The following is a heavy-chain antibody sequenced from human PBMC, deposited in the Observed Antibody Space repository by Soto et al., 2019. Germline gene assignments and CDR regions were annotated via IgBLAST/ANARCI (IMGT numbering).Heavy chain of an antibody. V-gene: IGHV4-30-2*01. J-gene: IGHJ5*02. D-gene: IGHD2-2*01. CDR2: MYDSGIT. CDR3: ARGYCIITRSSNWLDP. Sequence: QLQLQESGSGLVKPSQTLSLTCAVSGGSISSGYSWSWIRQPPGKGLEWIGYMYDSGITYYNPSLESRVTISVDRTKNQLSLKLSSVTAADTAVYYCARGYCIITRSSNWLDPWGQGTLVTVSS. CDR1: GGSISSGYS.